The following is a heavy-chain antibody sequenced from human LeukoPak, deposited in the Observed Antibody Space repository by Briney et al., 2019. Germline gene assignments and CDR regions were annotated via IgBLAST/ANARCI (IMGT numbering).Heavy chain of an antibody. V-gene: IGHV4-4*07. D-gene: IGHD3-3*01. CDR1: GGSISSYY. CDR3: ARDDYDFWSGYHSW. Sequence: PETLSLTCTVSGGSISSYYWSWIRQPAGKGLEWIGRIYTSGSTNYNPSLKSRVTMSVDTSKNQFSLKLSSVTAADTAVYYCARDDYDFWSGYHSWWGQGTLVTVSS. CDR2: IYTSGST. J-gene: IGHJ4*02.